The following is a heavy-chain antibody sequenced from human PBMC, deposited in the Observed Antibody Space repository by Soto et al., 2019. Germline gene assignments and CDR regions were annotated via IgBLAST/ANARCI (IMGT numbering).Heavy chain of an antibody. CDR3: ARDDFGVTPRAFDP. J-gene: IGHJ5*02. V-gene: IGHV4-4*07. CDR2: VYITGTI. D-gene: IGHD4-17*01. CDR1: GDVISYYS. Sequence: SETLSLTCTGSGDVISYYSWALIRQSAGKGLEWIGRVYITGTIFYNPSLKSRATMSVDTSKNQFSLKLTSVNAADTAVYYCARDDFGVTPRAFDPWGQGTLVPVSS.